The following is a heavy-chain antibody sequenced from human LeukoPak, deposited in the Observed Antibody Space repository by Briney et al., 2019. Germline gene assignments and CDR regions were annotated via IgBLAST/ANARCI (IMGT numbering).Heavy chain of an antibody. D-gene: IGHD3-3*01. V-gene: IGHV3-15*01. Sequence: TGGSLRLSCAASGFTFSNAWMSWVRQAPGKGLEWVGRIKSKTDGGTTDYAAPVKGRFTISRDDSKNTLYLQMNSLKTEDTAVYYCTTEYDFWSGYDPYNWFDPWGQGTLVTVSS. J-gene: IGHJ5*02. CDR3: TTEYDFWSGYDPYNWFDP. CDR2: IKSKTDGGTT. CDR1: GFTFSNAW.